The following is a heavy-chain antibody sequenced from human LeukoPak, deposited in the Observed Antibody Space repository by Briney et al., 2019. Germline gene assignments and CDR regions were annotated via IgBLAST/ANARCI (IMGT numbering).Heavy chain of an antibody. Sequence: GGSLRLSCAASGFTFSSYSMNWVRQAPGKGLEWVSYISSSSSTIYYADSVKGRFTISRDNAKNSLYLQMNSLRAGDTAVYYCARDRVDYYDSSGSDAFDIWGQGTMVTVSS. CDR2: ISSSSSTI. J-gene: IGHJ3*02. V-gene: IGHV3-48*04. D-gene: IGHD3-22*01. CDR1: GFTFSSYS. CDR3: ARDRVDYYDSSGSDAFDI.